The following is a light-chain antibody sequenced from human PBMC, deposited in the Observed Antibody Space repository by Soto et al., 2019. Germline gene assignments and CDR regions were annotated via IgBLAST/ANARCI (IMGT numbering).Light chain of an antibody. CDR1: QSVRSN. V-gene: IGKV3-15*01. J-gene: IGKJ5*01. CDR2: GSS. CDR3: QQYNSWPQIT. Sequence: EIVMTQSLATLSVSQGERVTLSCRASQSVRSNLAWYQQKPGQPPRLLIYGSSTRATGIPDRFSGSGSETQYTLTISSLQSEDFAVYYCQQYNSWPQITFGQGTRLEV.